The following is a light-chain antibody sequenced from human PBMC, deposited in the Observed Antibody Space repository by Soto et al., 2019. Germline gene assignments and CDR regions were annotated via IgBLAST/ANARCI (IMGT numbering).Light chain of an antibody. CDR2: EVN. J-gene: IGLJ1*01. CDR3: NSYTSSTTLYV. V-gene: IGLV2-14*01. CDR1: SSDVGGYNY. Sequence: QSALTQPASVSGSPGQSITISCTGTSSDVGGYNYVSWYQQHPGKAPKLMIYEVNNRPSGVSNRFSASKSGNTASLTISGLQAEDEADYYCNSYTSSTTLYVFGTGTKLTVL.